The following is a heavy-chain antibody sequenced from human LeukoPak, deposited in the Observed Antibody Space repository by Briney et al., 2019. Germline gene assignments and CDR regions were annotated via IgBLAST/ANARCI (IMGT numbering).Heavy chain of an antibody. CDR1: GGSISSGSCY. D-gene: IGHD3-16*01. V-gene: IGHV4-61*02. CDR2: IYTSGST. CDR3: ARGGLDAFDY. Sequence: PSQTLSLTCTVSGGSISSGSCYWSWIRQPAGKGLEWIGRIYTSGSTNDNPSLKSRVTISYTSKNQFSLKLSSVTAADTAVYYCARGGLDAFDYWGQGTLVTVSS. J-gene: IGHJ4*02.